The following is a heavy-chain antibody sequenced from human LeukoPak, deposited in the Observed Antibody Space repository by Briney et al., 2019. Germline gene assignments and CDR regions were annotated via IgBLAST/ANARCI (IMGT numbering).Heavy chain of an antibody. J-gene: IGHJ4*02. Sequence: ASVKVSCKAFGYTFTNNAMHWVRQAPGQRLEWMGWINTGTGNTKYSQKFRGRVTITRDTSATTAYMELSSLRSEDTAVYYCARGDSSSCIYWGQGTLVTVSS. CDR3: ARGDSSSCIY. CDR1: GYTFTNNA. V-gene: IGHV1-3*04. CDR2: INTGTGNT. D-gene: IGHD3-22*01.